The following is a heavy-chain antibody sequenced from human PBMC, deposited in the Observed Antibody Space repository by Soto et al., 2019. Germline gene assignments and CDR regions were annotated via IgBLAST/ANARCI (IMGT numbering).Heavy chain of an antibody. Sequence: EVQLVESGGGLIQPGGSLRLSCAASGFTVSSHYMSWVRQAPGKGLEWVSVIYSGGSTYYADSVKGRFTISRDNSKNTLYLQMNRLRAEDTAVYYCARAVYYDSREDYWGQGTLVTVSS. J-gene: IGHJ4*02. D-gene: IGHD3-22*01. V-gene: IGHV3-53*01. CDR2: IYSGGST. CDR1: GFTVSSHY. CDR3: ARAVYYDSREDY.